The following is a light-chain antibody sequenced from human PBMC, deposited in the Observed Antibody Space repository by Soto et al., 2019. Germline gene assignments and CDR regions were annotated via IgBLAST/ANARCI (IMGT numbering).Light chain of an antibody. CDR3: LQHNSYPRT. V-gene: IGKV1-17*01. CDR1: QGIRND. Sequence: DIQMTQSPSSLSASVGDRVTITCRASQGIRNDLNWYQQKPGKAAKRLIYAASSLQSGVPSRFSGSGSGTEFNLTISSLQPEDFATYYCLQHNSYPRTFGHGTKVEIK. J-gene: IGKJ3*01. CDR2: AAS.